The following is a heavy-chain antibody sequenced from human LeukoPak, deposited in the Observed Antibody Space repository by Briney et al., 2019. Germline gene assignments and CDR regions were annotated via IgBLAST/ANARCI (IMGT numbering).Heavy chain of an antibody. V-gene: IGHV3-7*01. J-gene: IGHJ4*02. D-gene: IGHD3/OR15-3a*01. Sequence: QPGGSLRLSCAASGFTFSSYWMSWVRQAPGKGPEWVANIKPDGNAKNYVDSVKGRFTISRDNAKNSLYLQMNSLRADDTAVYYCARDWTNFLEGLNDYWGQGTQVTVSS. CDR2: IKPDGNAK. CDR3: ARDWTNFLEGLNDY. CDR1: GFTFSSYW.